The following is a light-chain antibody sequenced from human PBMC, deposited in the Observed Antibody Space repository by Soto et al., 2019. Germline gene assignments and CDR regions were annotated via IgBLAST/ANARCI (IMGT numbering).Light chain of an antibody. CDR1: QSVSKY. CDR3: QQYGGSPQT. V-gene: IGKV3-20*01. CDR2: GAS. Sequence: EIRLTLSPGTLALSTGEGATLSCRASQSVSKYLAWYQQKPGQAPRLLIYGASSRATGIPDSFSGSGSGTDFTLTISRLEPEDFAVYYCQQYGGSPQTFGQGTKVDIK. J-gene: IGKJ1*01.